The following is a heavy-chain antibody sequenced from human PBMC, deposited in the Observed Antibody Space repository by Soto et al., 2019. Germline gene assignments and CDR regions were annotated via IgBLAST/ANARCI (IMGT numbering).Heavy chain of an antibody. CDR2: IYYSGST. CDR3: ARQSDYSGFAGNAFDI. D-gene: IGHD5-12*01. J-gene: IGHJ3*02. V-gene: IGHV4-39*01. CDR1: GGSISSSSYY. Sequence: QLQLQESGPGLVKPSETLSLTCTVSGGSISSSSYYWGWIRQPPGKGLEWIGSIYYSGSTYYNPSLKSRVTISVDTSKNQFSLKLSSVTAADTAVYYCARQSDYSGFAGNAFDIWGQGTMVTVSS.